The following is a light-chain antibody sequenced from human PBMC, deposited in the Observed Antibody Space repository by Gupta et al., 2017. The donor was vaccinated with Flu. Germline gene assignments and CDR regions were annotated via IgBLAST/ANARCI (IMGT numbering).Light chain of an antibody. V-gene: IGLV1-44*01. CDR3: AQWDDIRDGPV. CDR1: SSHSGSNT. J-gene: IGLJ2*01. Sequence: RVTISCSGTSSHSGSNTVSWYQPFPGAAPNVLIYKDNDRPSGAAARFSGTKSGASASLFIDGLQAEDEAIYFCAQWDDIRDGPVFGGGTRLTVL. CDR2: KDN.